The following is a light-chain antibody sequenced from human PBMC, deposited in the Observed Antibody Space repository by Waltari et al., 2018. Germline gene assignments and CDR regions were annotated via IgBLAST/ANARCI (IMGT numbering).Light chain of an antibody. Sequence: QSALTQPPSASGSPGQSVTISCTGVSSDVGGHTYVSWYQQHPGKAPKVMIYEVNNRPSGVPDSYSGSKSGNTASLTVSGLQAEDDASYYCSSYVDSNNILFGGGTKLTVL. CDR3: SSYVDSNNIL. CDR1: SSDVGGHTY. J-gene: IGLJ2*01. V-gene: IGLV2-8*01. CDR2: EVN.